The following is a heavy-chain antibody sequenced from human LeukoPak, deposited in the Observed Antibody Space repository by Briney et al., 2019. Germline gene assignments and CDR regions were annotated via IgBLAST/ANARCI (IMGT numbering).Heavy chain of an antibody. Sequence: PGGSLRLSCAASGFTFSSFTMSWVRQAPGKGLEWVSAISGSGGSTYYADSVKGRFTISRDNSKNTLYLRMNSLRAEDTAVYYCTRAPGTGPLTVRWSGPFDIWGQGTMVTVSS. CDR1: GFTFSSFT. CDR3: TRAPGTGPLTVRWSGPFDI. D-gene: IGHD3-3*01. CDR2: ISGSGGST. V-gene: IGHV3-23*01. J-gene: IGHJ3*02.